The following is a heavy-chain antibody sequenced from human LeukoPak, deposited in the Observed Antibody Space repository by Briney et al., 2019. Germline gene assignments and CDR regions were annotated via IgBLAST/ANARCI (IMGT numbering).Heavy chain of an antibody. V-gene: IGHV4-59*01. CDR2: IYYSGNT. CDR3: ARWYCSSGTCYYLDY. J-gene: IGHJ4*01. D-gene: IGHD2-2*01. CDR1: GGSINSYY. Sequence: SETLSLTCTVSGGSINSYYWSWPRQPPGRGLEYIGHIYYSGNTDYNPSLKSRVTISVDTSKNQFSLNLNSLTAADTAVYYCARWYCSSGTCYYLDYWGHGTLVTVSS.